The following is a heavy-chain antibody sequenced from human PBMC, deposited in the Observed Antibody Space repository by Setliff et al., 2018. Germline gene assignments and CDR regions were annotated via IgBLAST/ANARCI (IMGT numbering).Heavy chain of an antibody. CDR3: AREAAGRTGTWAVNAFDI. CDR2: INPNSGGT. V-gene: IGHV1-2*04. D-gene: IGHD1-1*01. Sequence: GASVKVSCKASGYTFTGYYMHWVRQAPGQGLEWMGWINPNSGGTNYAQKFQGWVTMTRDTSISTAYMELSRLRSEDTAVYYCAREAAGRTGTWAVNAFDIWGQGTMVTVSS. J-gene: IGHJ3*02. CDR1: GYTFTGYY.